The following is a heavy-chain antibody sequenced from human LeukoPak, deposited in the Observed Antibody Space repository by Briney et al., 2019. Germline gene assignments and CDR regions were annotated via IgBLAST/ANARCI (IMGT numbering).Heavy chain of an antibody. V-gene: IGHV4-34*01. CDR3: ARGNNYYDSSGYYPYFDY. CDR1: GGSFSGYY. Sequence: PSETLSLTCAVYGGSFSGYYWSWIRQPPGKGLEWIGEINHSGSTNYNPSLKSRVTIPVDTSKNQFSLKLGSVTAADTAVYYCARGNNYYDSSGYYPYFDYWGQGTLVTVSS. D-gene: IGHD3-22*01. CDR2: INHSGST. J-gene: IGHJ4*02.